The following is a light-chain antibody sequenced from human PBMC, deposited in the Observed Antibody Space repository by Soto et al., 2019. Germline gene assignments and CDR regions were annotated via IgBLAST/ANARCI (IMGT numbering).Light chain of an antibody. CDR1: SSDVVGYTY. V-gene: IGLV2-14*01. J-gene: IGLJ1*01. CDR3: SSYTTSNTRQIV. CDR2: DVS. Sequence: QSALTQPASVSGSPGQAITISCTGTSSDVVGYTYVSWYQQHPGKAPKFIIYDVSNRPSGVSNRFSGSKSGNTASLTISGLQAEDEADYYCSSYTTSNTRQIVFGTVTKVTVL.